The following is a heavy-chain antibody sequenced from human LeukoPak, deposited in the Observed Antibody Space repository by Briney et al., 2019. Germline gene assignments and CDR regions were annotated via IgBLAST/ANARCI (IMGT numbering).Heavy chain of an antibody. CDR2: ISGSGGST. V-gene: IGHV3-23*01. J-gene: IGHJ4*01. CDR1: GFTFSSYA. D-gene: IGHD2-21*02. Sequence: GGSLRLSCAASGFTFSSYAMSWVRQAPGKGLEWVSAISGSGGSTYYADSVKGRFTISRDNSKNTLYLQMNSLRAEDTAVYYCAKAKHIVVVAAIPGFYYWGQGTLVTVSS. CDR3: AKAKHIVVVAAIPGFYY.